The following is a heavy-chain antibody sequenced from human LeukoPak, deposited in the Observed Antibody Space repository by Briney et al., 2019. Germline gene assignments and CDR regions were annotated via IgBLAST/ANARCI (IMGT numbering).Heavy chain of an antibody. D-gene: IGHD3-3*01. J-gene: IGHJ5*02. CDR3: ARGERITIFRRMGNWFDP. CDR1: GYTFTGYY. CDR2: INPNSGGT. V-gene: IGHV1-2*02. Sequence: ASVKVSCKASGYTFTGYYMHWVRQAPGQGLEWVGWINPNSGGTNYAQKFQGRVTMTRDTSISTAYMELSRLRSDDTAVYYCARGERITIFRRMGNWFDPWGQGTLVTVSS.